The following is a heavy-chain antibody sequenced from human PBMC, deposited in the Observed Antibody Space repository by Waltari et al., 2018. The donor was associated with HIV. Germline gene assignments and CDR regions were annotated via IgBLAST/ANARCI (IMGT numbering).Heavy chain of an antibody. CDR1: GFTFSSFP. J-gene: IGHJ4*02. V-gene: IGHV3-23*04. D-gene: IGHD1-7*01. CDR2: ISSSGNSS. Sequence: EVQLVESGGDLVRPGGSLRLSCTVSGFTFSSFPMSWVRQAPGMGLEWVSAISSSGNSSYSEDSVKGRFTISRDNSKNTLYLQMNSLRAEDTAIYYCAKRLTGTQYYFDYWGQGTLVTVSS. CDR3: AKRLTGTQYYFDY.